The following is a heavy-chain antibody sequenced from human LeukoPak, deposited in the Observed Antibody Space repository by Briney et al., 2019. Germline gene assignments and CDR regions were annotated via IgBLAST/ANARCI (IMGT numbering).Heavy chain of an antibody. CDR1: GGSLSSGGYY. J-gene: IGHJ3*02. CDR3: ARAAYYDSSGSDAFDI. Sequence: SETLSLTCTVSGGSLSSGGYYWSWIRQHPGTGLEWIGYIYYSGSTYYNPSLKSRVTISVDTSKNQFSLKLSSVTAADTAVYYCARAAYYDSSGSDAFDIWGQGTMVTVSS. V-gene: IGHV4-31*03. CDR2: IYYSGST. D-gene: IGHD3-22*01.